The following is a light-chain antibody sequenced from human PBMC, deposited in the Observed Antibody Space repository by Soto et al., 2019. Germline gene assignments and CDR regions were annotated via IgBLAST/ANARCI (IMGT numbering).Light chain of an antibody. Sequence: QSVLTQPRSVSGSPGQSVTISCTGTSSDVGGYNHVSWYQQHPGKAPKLMIYDVSKRPSGVPDRFSGYKSGNTASLTISGLQAEDEADYYCAAWDDRLSAYVFGTGTKVTVL. CDR3: AAWDDRLSAYV. CDR2: DVS. CDR1: SSDVGGYNH. V-gene: IGLV2-11*01. J-gene: IGLJ1*01.